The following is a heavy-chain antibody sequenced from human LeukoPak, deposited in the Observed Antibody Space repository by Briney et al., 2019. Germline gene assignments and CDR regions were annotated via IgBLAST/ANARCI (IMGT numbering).Heavy chain of an antibody. D-gene: IGHD6-6*01. V-gene: IGHV1-18*01. CDR3: ARWISSSSGPYGMDV. Sequence: GASVKVSCRASGYTFTIYGITWVRQAPGQGLEWMGWISAYSGHTNYAQKLQGRVTMTTDTSTTTAYMELRSLRSDDTAVYYCARWISSSSGPYGMDVWGQGTSVTVSS. CDR2: ISAYSGHT. CDR1: GYTFTIYG. J-gene: IGHJ6*02.